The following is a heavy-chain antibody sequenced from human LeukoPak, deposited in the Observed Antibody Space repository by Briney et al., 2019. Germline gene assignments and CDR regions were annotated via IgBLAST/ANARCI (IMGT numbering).Heavy chain of an antibody. CDR3: ARVGKGYYDSSGYPLDY. D-gene: IGHD3-22*01. J-gene: IGHJ4*02. V-gene: IGHV1-46*01. Sequence: ASVKVSCKASGYTFTSYAMNWVRQAPGQGLEWMGIINPSGGSTSYAQKFQGRVTMTRDMSTSTVYMELSSLRSEDTAVYYCARVGKGYYDSSGYPLDYWGQGTLVTVSS. CDR2: INPSGGST. CDR1: GYTFTSYA.